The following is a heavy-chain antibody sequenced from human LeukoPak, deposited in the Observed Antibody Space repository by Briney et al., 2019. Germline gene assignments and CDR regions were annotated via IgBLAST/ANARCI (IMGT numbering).Heavy chain of an antibody. CDR2: IYPGDSDI. V-gene: IGHV5-51*01. CDR3: ARHFGYSGYDGDY. J-gene: IGHJ4*02. D-gene: IGHD5-12*01. Sequence: GESLKISCKASGYNFLKYWIAWVRQMPGKGLEWMGIIYPGDSDIRYSPSFQGQVTISADKSITTAYLQWSSLKASDTAMYYCARHFGYSGYDGDYWGQGTLATVSS. CDR1: GYNFLKYW.